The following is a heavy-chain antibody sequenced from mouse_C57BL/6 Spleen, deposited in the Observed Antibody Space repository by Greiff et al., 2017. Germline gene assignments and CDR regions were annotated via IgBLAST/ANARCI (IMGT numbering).Heavy chain of an antibody. D-gene: IGHD1-1*01. Sequence: VQLQQSGAELARPGASVKLSCKASGYTFTSYGISWVKQRTGQGLEWIGEIYPRSGNPYYNAKFKGKATLTADKSSSTAYMELRSLTSEDSAVYFCAMTTVVATRAMDYWGQGTSVTVSS. CDR3: AMTTVVATRAMDY. V-gene: IGHV1-81*01. J-gene: IGHJ4*01. CDR2: IYPRSGNP. CDR1: GYTFTSYG.